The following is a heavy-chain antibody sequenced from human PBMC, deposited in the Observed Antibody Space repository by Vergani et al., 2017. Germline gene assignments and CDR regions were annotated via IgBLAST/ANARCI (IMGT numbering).Heavy chain of an antibody. J-gene: IGHJ6*02. CDR3: TTDPRYCGDGSCYWLRDHHYYGMDV. Sequence: EVQLVESGGGIVKPGGYLRLSCVASGFSFRNAWMNWVGRTPGKGLEWVGRIKSTFDRGTTDYAAAVKGRFTISRDDSKNTLFLQMNGLKTEDIGVYYCTTDPRYCGDGSCYWLRDHHYYGMDVWGQGTTVTVSS. D-gene: IGHD2-21*01. CDR1: GFSFRNAW. V-gene: IGHV3-15*07. CDR2: IKSTFDRGTT.